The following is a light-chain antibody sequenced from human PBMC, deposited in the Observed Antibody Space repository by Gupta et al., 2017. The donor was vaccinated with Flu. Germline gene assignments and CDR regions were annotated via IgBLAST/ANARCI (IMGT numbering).Light chain of an antibody. V-gene: IGLV1-40*01. Sequence: QSVLTQPHSVSGAPGQRVTISCTGSSSNIGAGYNVHWYQQLPGTAPRLLIYGNNNRPSGVPDRFSGSKSGTSASLAITGLQAEDEADYYCQAHDSSLSGWVFGGGTKVTVL. CDR3: QAHDSSLSGWV. J-gene: IGLJ3*02. CDR1: SSNIGAGYN. CDR2: GNN.